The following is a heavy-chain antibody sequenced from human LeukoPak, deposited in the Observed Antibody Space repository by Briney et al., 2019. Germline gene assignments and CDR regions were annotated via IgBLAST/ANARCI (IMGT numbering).Heavy chain of an antibody. V-gene: IGHV3-48*01. CDR1: GFTLSSHS. D-gene: IGHD3-22*01. Sequence: GGSLRLSCAASGFTLSSHSMNWVRQAPGKGLEWVSYISSSSSTTYYADSVKGRFTISRDNAKNSLYLQMSSLRAEDTAVYYCARGAYYYEDWGQGTLVTVSS. CDR2: ISSSSSTT. CDR3: ARGAYYYED. J-gene: IGHJ4*02.